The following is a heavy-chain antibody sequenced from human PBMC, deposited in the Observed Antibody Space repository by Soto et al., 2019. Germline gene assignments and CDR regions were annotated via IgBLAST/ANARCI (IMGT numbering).Heavy chain of an antibody. J-gene: IGHJ4*02. V-gene: IGHV3-23*01. D-gene: IGHD5-12*01. Sequence: LRLSCAASGFTFNTYSMSWVRQAPGKGLEWVSAISGDGDTTYYADSVKGRFTISRDNSKNTLFLQMNILRAEDTAVYYCAKDRVAIRRDGYGNFDYWGQGTLVTVSS. CDR2: ISGDGDTT. CDR3: AKDRVAIRRDGYGNFDY. CDR1: GFTFNTYS.